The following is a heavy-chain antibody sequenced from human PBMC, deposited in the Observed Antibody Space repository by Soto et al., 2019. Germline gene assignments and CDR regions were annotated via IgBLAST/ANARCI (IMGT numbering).Heavy chain of an antibody. CDR3: ARQFDSSGYYQ. D-gene: IGHD3-22*01. J-gene: IGHJ4*02. Sequence: PSETLSLTCTVSGGSISSYYWSWIRQPPGKGLEWIGYIYYSGSTNYNPSLKSRVTISVDTSKNQFSLKLSSVTAADTAVYYCARQFDSSGYYQWGQGTLVTVS. CDR2: IYYSGST. CDR1: GGSISSYY. V-gene: IGHV4-59*01.